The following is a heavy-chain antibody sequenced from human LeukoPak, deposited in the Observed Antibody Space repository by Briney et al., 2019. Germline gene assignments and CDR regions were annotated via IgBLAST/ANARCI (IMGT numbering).Heavy chain of an antibody. CDR1: GGSFSGYY. CDR3: ARLNGVVVPTAIAFDI. V-gene: IGHV4-34*01. D-gene: IGHD2-2*01. J-gene: IGHJ3*02. CDR2: INNSGST. Sequence: SETLSLTCAVYGGSFSGYYWSWIRQPPGKGLEWIGEINNSGSTNYNPSLKSRVTISVDTSKNQFSLKLSSVTAADTAVYYCARLNGVVVPTAIAFDIWGQGTMVTVSS.